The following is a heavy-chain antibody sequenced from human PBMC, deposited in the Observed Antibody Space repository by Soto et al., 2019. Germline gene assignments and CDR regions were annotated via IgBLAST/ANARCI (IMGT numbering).Heavy chain of an antibody. J-gene: IGHJ6*02. V-gene: IGHV1-69*01. D-gene: IGHD2-2*01. CDR3: ARSQGSSTSLEIYYYYYYGMDV. CDR1: GGTFSSYA. CDR2: IITIAGTA. Sequence: QVQLVQSGAEVKKPGSSVKVSCKASGGTFSSYAISWVRQAPGQGLEWMGGIITIAGTANYAQKIQGRVTITADESTSTDYMELSSLRSEDTAVYYCARSQGSSTSLEIYYYYYYGMDVWGQGTTVTVSS.